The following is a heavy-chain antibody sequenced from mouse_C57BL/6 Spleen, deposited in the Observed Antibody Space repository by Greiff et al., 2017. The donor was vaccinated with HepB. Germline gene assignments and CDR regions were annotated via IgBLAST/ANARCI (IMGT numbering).Heavy chain of an antibody. CDR1: GFTFSSYA. V-gene: IGHV5-4*03. Sequence: EVKLVESGGGLVKPGGSLKLSCAASGFTFSSYAMSWVRQTPEKRLEWVATISDGGSYTYYPDNVKGRFTISRDNAKNNLYLQMSHLKSEDTAMYYCARCYGSSYNYYAMDYWGQGTSVTVSS. J-gene: IGHJ4*01. D-gene: IGHD1-1*01. CDR2: ISDGGSYT. CDR3: ARCYGSSYNYYAMDY.